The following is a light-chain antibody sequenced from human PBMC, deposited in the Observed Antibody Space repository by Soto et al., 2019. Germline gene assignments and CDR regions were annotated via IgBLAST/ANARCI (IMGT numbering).Light chain of an antibody. CDR1: QSIVGY. Sequence: DIQMTQSPSSLSASVADRVTISCRASQSIVGYLNWYQQTPGKAPKLLIYAASSLRSGVPSRFSGCGSGTDFNFTISSLQPEDFGTYYCQQSYSTPFTFGPGTQVDI. J-gene: IGKJ3*01. CDR3: QQSYSTPFT. V-gene: IGKV1-39*01. CDR2: AAS.